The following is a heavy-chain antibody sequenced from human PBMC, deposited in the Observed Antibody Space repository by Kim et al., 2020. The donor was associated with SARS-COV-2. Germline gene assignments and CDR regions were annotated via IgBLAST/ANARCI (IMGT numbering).Heavy chain of an antibody. CDR1: GFTFSSYA. D-gene: IGHD2-2*01. CDR3: ARDGSGLVPAANYYYYYG. CDR2: ISYDGSNK. V-gene: IGHV3-30*04. J-gene: IGHJ6*01. Sequence: GGSLRLSCAASGFTFSSYAMHWVRQAPGKGLEWVAVISYDGSNKYYAHSVKGRFTISRDNSKNTLYLQMNSLRAEDTAVYYCARDGSGLVPAANYYYYYG.